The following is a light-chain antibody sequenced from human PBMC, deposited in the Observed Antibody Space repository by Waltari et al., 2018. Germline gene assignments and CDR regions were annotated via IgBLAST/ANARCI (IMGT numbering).Light chain of an antibody. V-gene: IGKV1-5*01. CDR2: DAS. J-gene: IGKJ2*01. CDR1: QSISSW. Sequence: DIQMTPSPSTLSASVVDRVTITCRASQSISSWFAWYQQRPGKAPKLLIYDASSLESGVPSRFSGSGSGTEFTLTISSLQPDDFATYYCQQYNSYTFGQGTKLEIK. CDR3: QQYNSYT.